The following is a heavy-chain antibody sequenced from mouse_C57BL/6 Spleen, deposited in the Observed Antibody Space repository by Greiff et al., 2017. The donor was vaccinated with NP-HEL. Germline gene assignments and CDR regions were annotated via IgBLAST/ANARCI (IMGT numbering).Heavy chain of an antibody. CDR1: GFTFSSYA. J-gene: IGHJ3*01. V-gene: IGHV5-4*03. CDR2: ISDGGSYT. D-gene: IGHD2-4*01. Sequence: EVKLQESGGGLVKPGGSLKLSCAASGFTFSSYAMSWVRQTPEKRLEWVATISDGGSYTYYPDNVKGRFTISRDNAKNNLYLQMSHLKSEDTAMYYCARGYYEFAYWGQGTLVTVSA. CDR3: ARGYYEFAY.